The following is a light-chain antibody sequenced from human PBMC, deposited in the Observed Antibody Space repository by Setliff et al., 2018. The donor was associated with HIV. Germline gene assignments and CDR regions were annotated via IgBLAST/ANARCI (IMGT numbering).Light chain of an antibody. J-gene: IGLJ1*01. V-gene: IGLV2-23*02. CDR2: GVN. CDR1: GSDVGGHKF. CDR3: CSYASTGSFV. Sequence: QSALAQPASVSGSPGQSITTACTGTGSDVGGHKFVSWYQQHPGKVPKLMIYGVNNRPSGVSNRFSGSKSGNTASLTISGLQTEDEAEYYCCSYASTGSFVFGTGTKVTVL.